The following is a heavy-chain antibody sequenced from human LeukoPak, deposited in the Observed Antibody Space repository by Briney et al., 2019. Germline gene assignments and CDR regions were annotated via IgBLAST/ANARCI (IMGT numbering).Heavy chain of an antibody. CDR2: INPNTGGT. CDR1: GYTFTMYY. Sequence: ASVKVSCKTSGYTFTMYYMVWVRQAPGQGLEWMGLINPNTGGTNYAQKFQGRVTMTMDTSSSTAYLDLSSLRSDDTAVYYCAREGGRYSYPIDYWGRGTLVTVSS. CDR3: AREGGRYSYPIDY. V-gene: IGHV1-2*02. D-gene: IGHD5-18*01. J-gene: IGHJ4*02.